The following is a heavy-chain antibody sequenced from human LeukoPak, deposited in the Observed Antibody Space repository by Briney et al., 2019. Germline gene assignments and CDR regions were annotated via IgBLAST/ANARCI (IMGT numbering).Heavy chain of an antibody. CDR3: ARDRHVPPSYMDV. Sequence: SETLSLTCAVYGGSFSGYYWSWIRQPPGKGLEWIGEINHSGSTNYNPSLKSRVTISVDTSKNQFSLKLSSVTAADTAVYYCARDRHVPPSYMDVWGKGTTVTVSS. CDR1: GGSFSGYY. J-gene: IGHJ6*03. CDR2: INHSGST. V-gene: IGHV4-34*01. D-gene: IGHD2-2*01.